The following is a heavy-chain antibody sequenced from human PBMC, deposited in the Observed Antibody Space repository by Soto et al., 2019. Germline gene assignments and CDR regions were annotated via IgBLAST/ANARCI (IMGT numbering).Heavy chain of an antibody. D-gene: IGHD3-22*01. CDR3: VSQGGYYDSSGATMDV. CDR1: GGSISSGGYY. CDR2: IYYSGST. Sequence: SETLSLTXTVSGGSISSGGYYWSWIRQHPGKGLEWIGYIYYSGSTYYNPSLKSRVTISVDTSKNQFSLKLSSVTAADTAVYYRVSQGGYYDSSGATMDVWGQGTTVTVSS. V-gene: IGHV4-31*02. J-gene: IGHJ6*02.